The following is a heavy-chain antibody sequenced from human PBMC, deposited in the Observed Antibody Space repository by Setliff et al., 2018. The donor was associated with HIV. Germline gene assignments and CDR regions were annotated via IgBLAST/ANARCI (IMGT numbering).Heavy chain of an antibody. J-gene: IGHJ3*01. CDR1: GASFSNYF. D-gene: IGHD1-26*01. Sequence: PSETLSLTCAVYGASFSNYFWTWIRQSPGKGLEWIGEINHSGSTNYNPSLKSRVTMSIDTSRNQFSLELSSVTAADTATYYCARETVGTMRAFDVWGLGTMVTVSS. V-gene: IGHV4-34*01. CDR3: ARETVGTMRAFDV. CDR2: INHSGST.